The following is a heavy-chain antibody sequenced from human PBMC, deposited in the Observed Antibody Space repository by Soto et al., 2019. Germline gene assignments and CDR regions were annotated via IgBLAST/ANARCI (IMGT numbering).Heavy chain of an antibody. V-gene: IGHV3-33*01. Sequence: LRLSCAASGFTFSSYGMHWVRQAPGKGLEWVAFTWYDGSDKYYADSVKGRFTISRDNSRSTLYLQMNSLRAEDTAVYYCARPRSVTAFYYGMDVWGQGTTVTVSS. CDR1: GFTFSSYG. J-gene: IGHJ6*02. CDR3: ARPRSVTAFYYGMDV. CDR2: TWYDGSDK. D-gene: IGHD2-21*02.